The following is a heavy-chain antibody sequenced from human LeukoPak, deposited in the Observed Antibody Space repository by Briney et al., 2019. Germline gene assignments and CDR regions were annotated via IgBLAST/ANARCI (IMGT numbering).Heavy chain of an antibody. CDR3: VRDEGATVTTYRFDH. CDR2: IKYDGSER. CDR1: GFTFSSYW. J-gene: IGHJ4*02. D-gene: IGHD4-11*01. V-gene: IGHV3-7*01. Sequence: GGSLRLSCAASGFTFSSYWMSWVRQAPGKGLEWAANIKYDGSERMYLDSVKGRLTIFRDNDKNSLYLQMSSLRAEDTAVYYCVRDEGATVTTYRFDHSGQGTLVTVSS.